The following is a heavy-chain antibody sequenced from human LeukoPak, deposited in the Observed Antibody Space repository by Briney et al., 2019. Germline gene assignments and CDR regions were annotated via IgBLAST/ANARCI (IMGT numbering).Heavy chain of an antibody. D-gene: IGHD4-23*01. CDR1: GDSITSGAYY. Sequence: SEALSLTCIVSGDSITSGAYYWSWARQNPGTGLEWIGYLSHIGTTYNHPPLRTRASISVEKSKNQFTLTLTSVTAADTAVYYCARGAVVNAFDIWGQGTMVTVSS. CDR2: LSHIGTT. CDR3: ARGAVVNAFDI. J-gene: IGHJ3*02. V-gene: IGHV4-31*03.